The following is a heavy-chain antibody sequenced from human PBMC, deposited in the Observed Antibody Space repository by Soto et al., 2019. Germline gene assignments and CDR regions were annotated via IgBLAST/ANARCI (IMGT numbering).Heavy chain of an antibody. Sequence: PSETLSLTSTVSGGNISSYYWSWIRQPPGKGLEWIGKIDQSGSTNYNPSLKSRVTMSVDTSRSQFSLKLTSVTAMDTAVYYLQETFTEAPAVYYCARHNTILSWVNVWGQGTMVTVSS. CDR1: GGNISSYY. CDR2: IDQSGST. CDR3: QETFTEAPAVYYCARHNTILSWVNV. J-gene: IGHJ3*01. D-gene: IGHD3-10*01. V-gene: IGHV4-59*04.